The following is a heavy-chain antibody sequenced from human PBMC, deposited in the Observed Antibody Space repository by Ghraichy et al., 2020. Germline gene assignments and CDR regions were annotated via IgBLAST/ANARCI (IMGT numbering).Heavy chain of an antibody. D-gene: IGHD6-19*01. CDR1: GGSISRSTYY. J-gene: IGHJ4*02. V-gene: IGHV4-39*01. Sequence: ESLNISCTVSGGSISRSTYYWGWIRQTPGKGLEWIGSIYYDGTTHCNPSLKSRVTISVDTSKNQVSLKLRSVTAADTAVFYCARMYSSGWSAGDYWGQGILVTVSS. CDR3: ARMYSSGWSAGDY. CDR2: IYYDGTT.